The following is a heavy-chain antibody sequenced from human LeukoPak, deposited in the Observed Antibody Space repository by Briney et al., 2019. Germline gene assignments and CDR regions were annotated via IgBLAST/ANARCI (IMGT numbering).Heavy chain of an antibody. CDR1: GFTFSSYG. V-gene: IGHV3-30*02. CDR3: AKDRGRKGGIVATLGDI. J-gene: IGHJ3*02. Sequence: GGSLRLSCAASGFTFSSYGMHWVRQAPGKGLEWVAFIRYDGSNKYYADSVKGRFTISRDNSKNTLYLQMNSLRAEDTAVYYCAKDRGRKGGIVATLGDIWGQGTMVTVSS. D-gene: IGHD2-15*01. CDR2: IRYDGSNK.